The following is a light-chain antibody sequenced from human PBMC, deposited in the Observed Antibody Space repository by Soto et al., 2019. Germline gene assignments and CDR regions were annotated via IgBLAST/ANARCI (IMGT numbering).Light chain of an antibody. Sequence: DIQMTQSPSSPSASVGDRVTITCRAGQDIRSYLNWYQQKPGKAPQLLIYATSFLQIGVPSRFSASGSGTDFSLVITDLQLEDSATYYCQQGYTSRWTSGQGTKVEI. V-gene: IGKV1-39*01. J-gene: IGKJ1*01. CDR1: QDIRSY. CDR3: QQGYTSRWT. CDR2: ATS.